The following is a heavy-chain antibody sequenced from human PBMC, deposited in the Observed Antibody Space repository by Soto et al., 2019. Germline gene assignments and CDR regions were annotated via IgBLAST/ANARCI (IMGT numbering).Heavy chain of an antibody. CDR2: INYRGTT. CDR1: GGPVINGDSY. J-gene: IGHJ4*02. Sequence: QVQLQESGPGLVKPSQTLSLTCTVSGGPVINGDSYLNWIRQHPEKGLEWMGYINYRGTTNYNAAPKSRILISVDTSKNQFSLRLTSVTAAETAVYYCARDAPGAAPYWGQGTLVTVSS. CDR3: ARDAPGAAPY. V-gene: IGHV4-31*03. D-gene: IGHD6-13*01.